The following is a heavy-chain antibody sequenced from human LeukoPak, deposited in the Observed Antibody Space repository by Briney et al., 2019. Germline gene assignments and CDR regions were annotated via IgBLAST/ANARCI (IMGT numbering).Heavy chain of an antibody. V-gene: IGHV3-21*01. CDR1: GFTFSNYD. J-gene: IGHJ4*02. CDR3: ARESADDFWSGYYSYFDY. Sequence: GGSLRLSCEASGFTFSNYDMIWVRQAPGKGLEWVSSISSSSSYIYYADSVKGRFTISRDNAKNSLYLQMNSLRAEDTAVYYCARESADDFWSGYYSYFDYWGQGTLVTVSS. D-gene: IGHD3-3*01. CDR2: ISSSSSYI.